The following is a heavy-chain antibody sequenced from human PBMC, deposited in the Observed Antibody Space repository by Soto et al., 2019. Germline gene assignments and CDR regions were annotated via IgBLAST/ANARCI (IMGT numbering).Heavy chain of an antibody. CDR3: AKDLLWGQSDC. J-gene: IGHJ4*02. CDR1: GFTFSSYW. Sequence: EVQLVESGGGLVQPGGSLRLSCAVSGFTFSSYWMHWFRQDPGNGLVWVSSINTDGTSTQYADSVRGRFTVSRDNAKNTVYLQMISLRSEDTAVYYCAKDLLWGQSDCWGQGTLVVVSS. CDR2: INTDGTST. D-gene: IGHD3-16*01. V-gene: IGHV3-74*03.